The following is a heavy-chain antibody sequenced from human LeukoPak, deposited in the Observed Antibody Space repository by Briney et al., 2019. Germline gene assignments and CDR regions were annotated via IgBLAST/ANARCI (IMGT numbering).Heavy chain of an antibody. CDR1: GGSFSGYY. J-gene: IGHJ4*02. V-gene: IGHV4-34*01. D-gene: IGHD3-10*01. Sequence: SETLSLTCAVYGGSFSGYYWSWIRQPPGKGLEWIGEINHSGSTNYNPSLKSRVTISVDTSKNQFSLKLSSVTAADTAVYYCARGFGELSSWGQGTLVTVSS. CDR2: INHSGST. CDR3: ARGFGELSS.